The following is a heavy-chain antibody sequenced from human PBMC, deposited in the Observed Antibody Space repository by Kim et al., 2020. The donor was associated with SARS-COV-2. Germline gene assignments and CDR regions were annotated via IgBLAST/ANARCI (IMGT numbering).Heavy chain of an antibody. V-gene: IGHV5-51*01. Sequence: GESLKISCKGSGYSFTSYWIGWVRQMPGKGLEWMGIIYPGDSDTRYSPSFQGQVTISADKSISTAYLQWSSLKASDTAMYYCARHPGGWWLLRDDAFDIWGQGTMVTVSS. CDR1: GYSFTSYW. D-gene: IGHD3-22*01. J-gene: IGHJ3*02. CDR3: ARHPGGWWLLRDDAFDI. CDR2: IYPGDSDT.